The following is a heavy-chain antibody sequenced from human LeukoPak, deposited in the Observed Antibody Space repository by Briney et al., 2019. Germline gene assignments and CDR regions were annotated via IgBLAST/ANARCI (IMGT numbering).Heavy chain of an antibody. CDR3: ARSTIAARPGLGY. V-gene: IGHV4-59*12. D-gene: IGHD6-6*01. CDR1: GGSISSYY. J-gene: IGHJ4*02. CDR2: FYYSGST. Sequence: SETLSLTCTVSGGSISSYYWSWIRQPPGKGLEWIGYFYYSGSTNYNPSLKSRVTISVDTSKNQFSLKLSSVTAADTAVYYCARSTIAARPGLGYWGQGTLVTVSS.